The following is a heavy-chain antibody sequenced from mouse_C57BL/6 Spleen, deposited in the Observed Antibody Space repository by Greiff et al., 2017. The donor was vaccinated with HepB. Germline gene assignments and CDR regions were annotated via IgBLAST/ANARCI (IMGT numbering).Heavy chain of an antibody. CDR3: ASFYDYDDGYYFDY. D-gene: IGHD2-4*01. CDR2: IYIGNGYT. CDR1: GYTFTSYG. J-gene: IGHJ2*01. V-gene: IGHV1-58*01. Sequence: EVKLQESGAELVRPGSSVKMSCKTSGYTFTSYGINWVKQRPGQGLEWIGYIYIGNGYTEYNEKFKGKATLTSDTSSSTAYMQLSSLTSEDSAIYFCASFYDYDDGYYFDYWGQGTTLTVSS.